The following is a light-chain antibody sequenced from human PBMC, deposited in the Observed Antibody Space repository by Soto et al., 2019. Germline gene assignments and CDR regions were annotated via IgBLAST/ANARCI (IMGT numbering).Light chain of an antibody. Sequence: QPVLTQPPSASGTPGQRVTISCSGSSSNIGSNTVNWYQQLPGTAPKLLIYSNNQRPSGVPDRFSGSKSGTSASLAISGLQSEDEADYYCAAWDDCLNGRYVFGTGTKLTVL. V-gene: IGLV1-44*01. CDR3: AAWDDCLNGRYV. J-gene: IGLJ1*01. CDR1: SSNIGSNT. CDR2: SNN.